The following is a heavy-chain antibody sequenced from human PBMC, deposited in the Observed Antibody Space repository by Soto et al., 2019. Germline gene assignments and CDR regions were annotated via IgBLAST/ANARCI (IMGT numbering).Heavy chain of an antibody. V-gene: IGHV3-7*01. CDR2: IKQDGSEK. CDR3: ARDSGHYYYYMDV. D-gene: IGHD3-10*01. Sequence: PGGSLRLSCAASGFTFSSYWMSWVRQAPGKGLEWVANIKQDGSEKYYVDSVKGRFTISRDNAKNSLYLQMNSLRAEDTAVYYCARDSGHYYYYMDVWGKGTTVTVSS. CDR1: GFTFSSYW. J-gene: IGHJ6*03.